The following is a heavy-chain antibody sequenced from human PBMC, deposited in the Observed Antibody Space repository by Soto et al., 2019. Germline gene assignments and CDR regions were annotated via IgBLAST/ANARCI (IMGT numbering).Heavy chain of an antibody. D-gene: IGHD6-19*01. J-gene: IGHJ4*02. CDR3: ARDRYSSGLTDY. CDR2: IYYSGST. Sequence: SVTLSHTCTVSGGSISNYYWSWIRQPPGKGLEWIGYIYYSGSTNYNPSLKSRVTISVDTSKNQFSLKLSSVTAADTAVYYCARDRYSSGLTDYWGQGTLVTVSS. CDR1: GGSISNYY. V-gene: IGHV4-59*01.